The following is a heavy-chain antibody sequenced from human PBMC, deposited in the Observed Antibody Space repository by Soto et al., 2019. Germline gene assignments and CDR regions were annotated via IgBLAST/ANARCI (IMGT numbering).Heavy chain of an antibody. J-gene: IGHJ4*02. D-gene: IGHD3-10*01. CDR3: FRVVSGSEPYYLDY. V-gene: IGHV4-59*01. CDR1: GGSISSYY. Sequence: SEPLSLTRTVSGGSISSYYWSWIRQPPGKGLEWIGYIYYSGSTNYNPSLKSRVTISVDTSKNQFSLKLSSVTAADTAVYYFFRVVSGSEPYYLDYWGQGSWVTVSS. CDR2: IYYSGST.